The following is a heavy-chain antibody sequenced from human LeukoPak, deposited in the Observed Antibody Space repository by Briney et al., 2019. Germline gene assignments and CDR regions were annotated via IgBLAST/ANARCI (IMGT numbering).Heavy chain of an antibody. CDR2: IYSGGST. D-gene: IGHD3-3*01. CDR1: GFTVSSNY. CDR3: ARGADFWSSPFDD. J-gene: IGHJ4*02. Sequence: GGSLRLSCAASGFTVSSNYMSWVRQAPGQGLEWVSIIYSGGSTYYADSVKGRFTISRDNSKNTLYLQMNSLRAEDTAVYYCARGADFWSSPFDDWGQGTLVTVSS. V-gene: IGHV3-53*01.